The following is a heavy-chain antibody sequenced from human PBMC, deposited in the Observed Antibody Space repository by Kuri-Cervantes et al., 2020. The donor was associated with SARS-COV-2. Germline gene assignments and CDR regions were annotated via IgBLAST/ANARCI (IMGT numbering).Heavy chain of an antibody. CDR2: IRNYGGSP. D-gene: IGHD2-21*01. J-gene: IGHJ4*02. CDR3: VGDESNVVQRGF. V-gene: IGHV3-64D*08. Sequence: GGSLRLSCSASGFIFRNYVMYWVRQAPGKGLEYVSSIRNYGGSPYYGDSVKGRFTISRDNSKNTLYLQMDSLRAEDTAVYYCVGDESNVVQRGFWGQGSLVTVSS. CDR1: GFIFRNYV.